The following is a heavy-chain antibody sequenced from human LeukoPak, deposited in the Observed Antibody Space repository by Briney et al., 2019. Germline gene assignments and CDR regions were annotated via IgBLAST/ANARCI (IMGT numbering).Heavy chain of an antibody. CDR1: GFTFSIYG. V-gene: IGHV3-30*02. CDR2: IRYDGSNK. CDR3: AKDYAYGSGSLKPEFDY. J-gene: IGHJ4*02. Sequence: PGGSLRLSCAASGFTFSIYGMHCVRQAPGKGLEWVAFIRYDGSNKYYADSVKGRFTISRDNSKNTLYLQMNSLRAEDTAVYYCAKDYAYGSGSLKPEFDYWGQGTLVTVSS. D-gene: IGHD3-10*01.